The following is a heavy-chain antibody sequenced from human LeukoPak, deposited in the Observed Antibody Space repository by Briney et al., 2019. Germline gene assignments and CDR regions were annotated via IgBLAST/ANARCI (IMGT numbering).Heavy chain of an antibody. Sequence: TETLSLTCAVYGGSFSGYYWSWIRQPPGKGLEWIGEINHSGSTNYNPSLKSRVTISVDTSKNQFSLKLSSVTAADTAVYYCARGSYWEMATIYPIEFDYWGQGTLVTVSS. CDR1: GGSFSGYY. V-gene: IGHV4-34*01. CDR2: INHSGST. J-gene: IGHJ4*02. D-gene: IGHD5-24*01. CDR3: ARGSYWEMATIYPIEFDY.